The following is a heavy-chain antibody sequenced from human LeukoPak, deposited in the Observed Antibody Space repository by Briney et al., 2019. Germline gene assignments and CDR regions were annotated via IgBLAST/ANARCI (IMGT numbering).Heavy chain of an antibody. J-gene: IGHJ4*02. Sequence: GGSLRLSCAASGFTFDDYGMSWIRQAPGKGLEWLSYIAGSTIYTNYADSVKGRFTISRDNAKNSVYLQMNSLRAEDTAVYYCARDGAAAGPDRADFDYWGQGTLVTVSS. V-gene: IGHV3-11*05. CDR1: GFTFDDYG. CDR2: IAGSTIYT. CDR3: ARDGAAAGPDRADFDY. D-gene: IGHD6-13*01.